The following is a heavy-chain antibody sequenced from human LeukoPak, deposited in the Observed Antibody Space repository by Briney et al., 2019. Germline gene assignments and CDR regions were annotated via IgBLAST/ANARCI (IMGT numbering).Heavy chain of an antibody. Sequence: ASVKVSCKASGYTFTSYGISWVRQAPGQGLEWMGWISAYNGNTNYAQKLQGRVTMTTDTSTSTAYMELRSLRSDDTAVYYCARAPRSCSGGSCYSGWFDPWGQGTLVTVSS. CDR1: GYTFTSYG. J-gene: IGHJ5*02. CDR2: ISAYNGNT. V-gene: IGHV1-18*01. D-gene: IGHD2-15*01. CDR3: ARAPRSCSGGSCYSGWFDP.